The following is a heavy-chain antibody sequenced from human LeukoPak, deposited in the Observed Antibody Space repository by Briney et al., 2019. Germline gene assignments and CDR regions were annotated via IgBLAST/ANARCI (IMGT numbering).Heavy chain of an antibody. CDR3: ANSYWNFYYFDY. D-gene: IGHD1-7*01. V-gene: IGHV3-9*01. J-gene: IGHJ4*02. CDR2: ISWNSGSI. Sequence: PGGSLRLSCAASGFTFDDYAMHWVRQAPGKGLEWVSGISWNSGSIGYADSVKGRFTISRDNSKNTLYLQMNSLRAEDTAVYYCANSYWNFYYFDYWGQGTLVTVSS. CDR1: GFTFDDYA.